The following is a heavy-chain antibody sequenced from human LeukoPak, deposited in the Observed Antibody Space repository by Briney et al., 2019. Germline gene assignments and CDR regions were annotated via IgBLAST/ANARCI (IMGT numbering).Heavy chain of an antibody. CDR1: GFTVITND. D-gene: IGHD1-14*01. J-gene: IGHJ4*02. Sequence: GGSLRLSCAASGFTVITNDMTWGREAPGKGLEWVSVLYSDGNTKYADSVQGRFTISRDNSKNTLYLEMNSLSPDDTAVYYCARGVEPLAANTLAYWGQGTLVTVSS. CDR3: ARGVEPLAANTLAY. CDR2: LYSDGNT. V-gene: IGHV3-53*01.